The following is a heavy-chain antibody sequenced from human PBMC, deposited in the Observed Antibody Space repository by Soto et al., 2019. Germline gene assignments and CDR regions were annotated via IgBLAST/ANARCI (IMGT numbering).Heavy chain of an antibody. CDR2: IYWDDDK. Sequence: QITLKESGPTLVKPTQTLTLTCTFSGFSLSTTAMGVAWIRQPPGKALEWLALIYWDDDKRYSPSLMSSLTITMDSSKDPVVVTLTHTYPVDSATYCCAHCRKSYYDILTGCTSWGQGTLVTVSS. D-gene: IGHD3-9*01. J-gene: IGHJ5*02. CDR3: AHCRKSYYDILTGCTS. CDR1: GFSLSTTAMG. V-gene: IGHV2-5*02.